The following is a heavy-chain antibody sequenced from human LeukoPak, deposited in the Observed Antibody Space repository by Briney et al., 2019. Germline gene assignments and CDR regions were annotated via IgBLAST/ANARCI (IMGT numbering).Heavy chain of an antibody. Sequence: AGSLRLSCAASAFTFSNYAMDWVRQAPGKGLEWVSGISGSGGSAYYEDSVKGRFTISRDSSKNTLFLQMNRLRAEDTAVYYCAKDRCTNGVCYFDSGGQGTLVTVSS. D-gene: IGHD2-8*01. CDR1: AFTFSNYA. J-gene: IGHJ4*02. CDR2: ISGSGGSA. V-gene: IGHV3-23*01. CDR3: AKDRCTNGVCYFDS.